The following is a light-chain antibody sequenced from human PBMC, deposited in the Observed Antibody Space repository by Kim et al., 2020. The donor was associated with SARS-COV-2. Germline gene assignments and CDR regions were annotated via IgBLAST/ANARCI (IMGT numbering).Light chain of an antibody. CDR1: SKDVGGHNY. Sequence: QSALTQPRSVSGSPGQSVTISCTGTSKDVGGHNYVSWYQHHPGRAPKLIIFRVTQRPSGVPDRFSASKSGNTASLTVSGLQPEDEAEYYCCSYADSYTIFGGGTQLTVL. CDR3: CSYADSYTI. V-gene: IGLV2-11*01. J-gene: IGLJ2*01. CDR2: RVT.